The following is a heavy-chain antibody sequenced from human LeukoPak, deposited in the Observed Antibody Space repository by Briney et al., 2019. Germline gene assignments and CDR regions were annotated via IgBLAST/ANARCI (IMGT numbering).Heavy chain of an antibody. V-gene: IGHV3-64*01. CDR3: AGGTAMVTDRLDY. Sequence: NSVKGRFTISRDNSKNTLYLQMGSLRAEDMAVYYCAGGTAMVTDRLDYWGQGTLVTVSS. D-gene: IGHD5-18*01. J-gene: IGHJ4*02.